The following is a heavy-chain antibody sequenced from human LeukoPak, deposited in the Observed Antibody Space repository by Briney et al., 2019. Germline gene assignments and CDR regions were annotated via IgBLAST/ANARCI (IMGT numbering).Heavy chain of an antibody. D-gene: IGHD6-13*01. CDR1: GFTFSSYG. V-gene: IGHV3-33*01. Sequence: GGSLRLSCAASGFTFSSYGMHWVRQAPGKGLEWVAVIWYDGSNKYYADSVKGRFTISRDNSKNTLYLQMNSLRAEDTAVYYCARGQTFSSWYGPYYYYGMDVWGQGTTVTVSS. CDR3: ARGQTFSSWYGPYYYYGMDV. J-gene: IGHJ6*02. CDR2: IWYDGSNK.